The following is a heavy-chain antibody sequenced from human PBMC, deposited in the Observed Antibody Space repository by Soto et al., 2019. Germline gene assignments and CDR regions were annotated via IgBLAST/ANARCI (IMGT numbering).Heavy chain of an antibody. CDR2: ISGDGSTT. D-gene: IGHD1-26*01. CDR3: AGGGQSGIHTYYFDS. Sequence: VQLVESGGDLVQPGGSLRLTCAARGLTFSTYWMHWVRQAPGEGLVWVSRISGDGSTTNYVDSVEGRLTISRDNARNTLYLQMNSLRDDDTAMYYCAGGGQSGIHTYYFDSWGQGTLVTVSS. J-gene: IGHJ4*02. V-gene: IGHV3-74*01. CDR1: GLTFSTYW.